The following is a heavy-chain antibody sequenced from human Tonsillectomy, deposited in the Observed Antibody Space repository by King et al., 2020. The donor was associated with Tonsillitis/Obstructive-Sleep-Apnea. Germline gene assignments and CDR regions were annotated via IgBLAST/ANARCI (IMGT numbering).Heavy chain of an antibody. D-gene: IGHD1-7*01. CDR2: IYYSGST. V-gene: IGHV4-59*01. CDR1: GGSISSYY. J-gene: IGHJ5*02. Sequence: VQLQESGPGLVKPSETLSLTCTVSGGSISSYYWSWIRQPPGKGLEWIGDIYYSGSTKYNPSLKSRDTRSVDTSKNQFSLKLSSVTAADTAVYYCARVQGGRWNLCWFDPWGQGTLVTGSS. CDR3: ARVQGGRWNLCWFDP.